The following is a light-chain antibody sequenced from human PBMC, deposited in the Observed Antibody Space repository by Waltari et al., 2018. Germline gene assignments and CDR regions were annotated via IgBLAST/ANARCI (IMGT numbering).Light chain of an antibody. J-gene: IGKJ1*01. V-gene: IGKV2-30*02. CDR2: KVS. Sequence: DVVMTQSPLSLPVTLGQPASISCRSSQSLVHSDGNTYLSWFQQRPGQSPRHLIYKVSNRDSGVPDRFSGSGSGTDFTLKINRVEAEDVGVYYCMQGIHWPRTFGQGTKVEIK. CDR3: MQGIHWPRT. CDR1: QSLVHSDGNTY.